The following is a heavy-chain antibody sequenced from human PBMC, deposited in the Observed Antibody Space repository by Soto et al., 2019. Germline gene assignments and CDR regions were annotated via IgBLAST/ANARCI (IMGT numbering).Heavy chain of an antibody. CDR3: ARIGYSYEYYFDY. Sequence: PSETLSLTCTVSGCSIRSYYWSWIRQPPGKGLEWIGYIYYSGSTNYNPSLKSRVTISVDTSKNQFSLKLSSVTAADTAVYYCARIGYSYEYYFDYWGQGPLVTVS. D-gene: IGHD5-18*01. CDR1: GCSIRSYY. J-gene: IGHJ4*02. CDR2: IYYSGST. V-gene: IGHV4-59*01.